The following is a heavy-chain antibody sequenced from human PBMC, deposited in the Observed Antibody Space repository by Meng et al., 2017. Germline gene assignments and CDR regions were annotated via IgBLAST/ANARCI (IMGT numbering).Heavy chain of an antibody. CDR1: GFTFSSYA. J-gene: IGHJ6*02. V-gene: IGHV3-21*01. Sequence: GESLKISCAASGFTFSSYAMSWVRQAPGKGLEWVSSISSSSSYIYYADSVKGRFTISRDNAKNSLYLQMNSLRAEDTAVYYCARDKYYYDSSGPNYYYYGMDVWGQGTTVTVSS. CDR2: ISSSSSYI. D-gene: IGHD3-22*01. CDR3: ARDKYYYDSSGPNYYYYGMDV.